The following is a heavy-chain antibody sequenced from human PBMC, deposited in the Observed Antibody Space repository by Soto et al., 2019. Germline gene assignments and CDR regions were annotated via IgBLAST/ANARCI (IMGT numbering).Heavy chain of an antibody. CDR1: GGSISSADYY. D-gene: IGHD3-10*01. CDR3: ASIWFGDFDY. CDR2: FHSSGAT. Sequence: QVQLQVSGPGLVKPSQTLSLTCTVSGGSISSADYYWSWIRQPPGKGLEWIGYFHSSGATYKDPSLKSRVTISVDTSKNQISLKLDSVTAADTAVYYCASIWFGDFDYWGHGTLVTVSS. J-gene: IGHJ4*01. V-gene: IGHV4-30-4*01.